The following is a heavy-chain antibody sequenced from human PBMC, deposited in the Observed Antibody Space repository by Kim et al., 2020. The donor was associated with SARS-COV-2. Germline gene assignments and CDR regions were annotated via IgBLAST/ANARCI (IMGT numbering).Heavy chain of an antibody. CDR3: ARDPCSRLRGLTYSYYGMDV. D-gene: IGHD3-10*01. V-gene: IGHV3-30-3*01. CDR2: ISYDGSNK. J-gene: IGHJ6*02. Sequence: GGSLRLSCAASGFTFSSCAINWVRQAPGKGLEWVAVISYDGSNKNYADAVKGRYTISRDNSKNTLYLQMNSLRAEDTALYYCARDPCSRLRGLTYSYYGMDVWGQGTTVTVSS. CDR1: GFTFSSCA.